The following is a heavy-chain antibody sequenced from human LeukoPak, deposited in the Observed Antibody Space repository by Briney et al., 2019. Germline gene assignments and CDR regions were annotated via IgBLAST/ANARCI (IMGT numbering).Heavy chain of an antibody. CDR2: ISYDGSYK. V-gene: IGHV3-30*03. Sequence: GGSLRLSCAVSGFNFRDHWMDWVRQAPGKGLEWVAVISYDGSYKYYADSVQGRFTISRDNSKNTLYLQMNSLSTEDTAVYYCARVSGAEAATGGYFDRWGQGTLVTVSS. D-gene: IGHD6-13*01. J-gene: IGHJ4*02. CDR1: GFNFRDHW. CDR3: ARVSGAEAATGGYFDR.